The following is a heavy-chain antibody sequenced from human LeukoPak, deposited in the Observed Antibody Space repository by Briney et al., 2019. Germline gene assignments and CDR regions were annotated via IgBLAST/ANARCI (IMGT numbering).Heavy chain of an antibody. CDR2: IFYSGIT. D-gene: IGHD2-2*01. V-gene: IGHV4-59*01. Sequence: PSETLSLTCTVSGDSITSYFWSWIRQPPGKGLEWVGYIFYSGITNYNPSLKSRVTISVDTSKNQFSLKLSSVTAADTAVYYCASVRSTNSLLFDYWGQGTLVTVSS. CDR3: ASVRSTNSLLFDY. J-gene: IGHJ4*02. CDR1: GDSITSYF.